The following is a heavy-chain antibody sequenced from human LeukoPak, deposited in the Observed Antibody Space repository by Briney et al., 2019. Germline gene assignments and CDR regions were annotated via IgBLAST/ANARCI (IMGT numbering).Heavy chain of an antibody. J-gene: IGHJ4*02. CDR2: IYYSGST. D-gene: IGHD3-10*01. V-gene: IGHV4-39*07. CDR3: ARSEGRAYFDY. Sequence: SEALSLTCTVSGGSISSSSYYWGWIRQPPGKGLEWIGSIYYSGSTHYNPSLKSRVTISVDTSKNQFSLKLSSVTAADTAVYYCARSEGRAYFDYWGQGTLVTVSS. CDR1: GGSISSSSYY.